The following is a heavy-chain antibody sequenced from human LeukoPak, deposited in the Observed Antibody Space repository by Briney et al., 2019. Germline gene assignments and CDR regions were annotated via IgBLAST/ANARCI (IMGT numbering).Heavy chain of an antibody. J-gene: IGHJ4*02. Sequence: SETQSLTCTVSGGSISSGSYYWSWIRQPAGKGLEWIGRIYTSGSTNYNPSLKSRVTISVDTSKNQFSLKLSSVTAADTAVYYCAREVRGVISSGYYFDYWGQGTLVTVSS. CDR3: AREVRGVISSGYYFDY. CDR2: IYTSGST. CDR1: GGSISSGSYY. D-gene: IGHD3-10*01. V-gene: IGHV4-61*02.